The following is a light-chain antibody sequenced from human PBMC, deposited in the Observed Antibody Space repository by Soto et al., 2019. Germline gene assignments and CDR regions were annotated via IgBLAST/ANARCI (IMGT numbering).Light chain of an antibody. V-gene: IGLV2-14*01. CDR3: SSYTSSNTWV. J-gene: IGLJ3*02. CDR2: PVS. Sequence: QSALTQPASVSGAPGQSITISCTGTSSDVGDYNYVSWYQQHPGKAPKLMIYPVSNRPSGVSNRFSGSKSGNTASLTISGLQAEDEADYSCSSYTSSNTWVFGGGTKVTVL. CDR1: SSDVGDYNY.